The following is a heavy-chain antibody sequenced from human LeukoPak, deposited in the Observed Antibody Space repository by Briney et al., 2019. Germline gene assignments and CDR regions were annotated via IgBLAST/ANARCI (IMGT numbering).Heavy chain of an antibody. CDR2: ISYDGSNK. D-gene: IGHD2-2*01. CDR3: ASFPYCSSTSCSPAP. Sequence: GGSLRLSCAASGFTFSSYAMHWVRQASGKGLEWVAVISYDGSNKYYADSVKGRFTISRDNSKNTLYLQMNSLRAEDTAVYYCASFPYCSSTSCSPAPWGQGTLVTVSS. CDR1: GFTFSSYA. J-gene: IGHJ5*02. V-gene: IGHV3-30-3*01.